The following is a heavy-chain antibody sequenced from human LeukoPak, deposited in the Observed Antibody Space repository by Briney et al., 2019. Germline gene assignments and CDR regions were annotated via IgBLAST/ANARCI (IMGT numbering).Heavy chain of an antibody. D-gene: IGHD5-12*01. CDR3: ARAQSYLYSGYDYVY. J-gene: IGHJ4*02. Sequence: ASVKVSCKASGYTFTGYYMHWVRQAPGQGLEWMGWINPNSGGTNYAQKFQGRVTMTRDTSISTAYMELSRLRSDDTAVYYCARAQSYLYSGYDYVYWGQGTMVTVSS. CDR2: INPNSGGT. CDR1: GYTFTGYY. V-gene: IGHV1-2*02.